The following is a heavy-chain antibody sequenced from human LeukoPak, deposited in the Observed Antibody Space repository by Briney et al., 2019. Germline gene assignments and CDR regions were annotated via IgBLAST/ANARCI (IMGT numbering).Heavy chain of an antibody. J-gene: IGHJ4*02. CDR1: GYTFTGYY. V-gene: IGHV1-2*02. D-gene: IGHD6-6*01. CDR3: AREETSIAARPWY. Sequence: ASVKVSCTASGYTFTGYYMHWVRQAPGQGLEWMGWINPNSGGTNYAQKFQGRVTMTRDTSISTAYMELSRLRSDDTAVYYCAREETSIAARPWYWGQGTLVTVSS. CDR2: INPNSGGT.